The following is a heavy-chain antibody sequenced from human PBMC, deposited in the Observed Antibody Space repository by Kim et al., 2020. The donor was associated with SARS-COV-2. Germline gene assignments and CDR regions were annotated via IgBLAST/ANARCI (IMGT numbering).Heavy chain of an antibody. V-gene: IGHV7-4-1*02. J-gene: IGHJ6*03. Sequence: ASVKVSCKASGYTFTSWAMNWVRNAPGQGLEWIGWINTNTGNPTYPQGFTGRFGFSLDTSVSTAYLQISSLKAEDTAVYYCARVRSSSWSYYYYYYMDVWGNVTTVTVSS. CDR3: ARVRSSSWSYYYYYYMDV. CDR2: INTNTGNP. D-gene: IGHD6-13*01. CDR1: GYTFTSWA.